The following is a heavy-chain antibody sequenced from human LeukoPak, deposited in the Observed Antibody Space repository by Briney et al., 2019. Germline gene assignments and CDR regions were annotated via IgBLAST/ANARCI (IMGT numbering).Heavy chain of an antibody. CDR3: ARGGYCSGGSCYPAKDFDY. J-gene: IGHJ4*02. CDR2: ISSGSSYT. Sequence: KAGGSLRLSCAASGCTFSDYYMTWIRQAPGKGLDWVSYISSGSSYTNYADSVKGRFTISRDNAKNSLYLQMNSLRAEDTAVYYCARGGYCSGGSCYPAKDFDYWGQGTLVTVSS. CDR1: GCTFSDYY. D-gene: IGHD2-15*01. V-gene: IGHV3-11*06.